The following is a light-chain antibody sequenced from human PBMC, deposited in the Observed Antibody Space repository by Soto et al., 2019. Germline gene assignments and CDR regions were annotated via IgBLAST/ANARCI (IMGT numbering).Light chain of an antibody. Sequence: EIVLTQSPGTLSLSPGERATLSCRASQSVSSSYLAWYQXXXXXAPRLLIYGASSRATGIPDRFSGSGSGTDFTLTISRLEPEDFAVYYCQQYGSSPYTFGQGTKLEIK. J-gene: IGKJ2*01. CDR2: GAS. CDR1: QSVSSSY. V-gene: IGKV3-20*01. CDR3: QQYGSSPYT.